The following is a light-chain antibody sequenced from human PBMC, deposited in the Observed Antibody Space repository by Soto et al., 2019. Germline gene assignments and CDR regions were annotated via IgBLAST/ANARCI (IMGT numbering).Light chain of an antibody. CDR3: QQYVNSLYA. Sequence: EIVLTQSPGTLSLSPGEGATLSCRASQSVSSTYLAWYQQKPGQTPRLLIYAASSRATGIPDRFSGSGSGTDFTLTISRLEPGDFAVYYCQQYVNSLYAFGQGTKLEIK. V-gene: IGKV3-20*01. CDR2: AAS. J-gene: IGKJ2*01. CDR1: QSVSSTY.